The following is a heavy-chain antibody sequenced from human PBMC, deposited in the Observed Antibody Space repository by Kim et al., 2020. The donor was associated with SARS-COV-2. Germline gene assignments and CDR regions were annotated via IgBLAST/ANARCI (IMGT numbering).Heavy chain of an antibody. CDR1: GFTFSSYA. D-gene: IGHD2-15*01. V-gene: IGHV3-23*01. J-gene: IGHJ6*02. Sequence: GGSLRLSCAASGFTFSSYAMSWVRQAPGKGLEWVSAISGSGGSTYYADSVKGRFTISRDNSKNTLYLQMNSLRAEDTAVYYCAKGGGYCSGGSCYSPDYYYGMDVWGQGTTVTVSS. CDR3: AKGGGYCSGGSCYSPDYYYGMDV. CDR2: ISGSGGST.